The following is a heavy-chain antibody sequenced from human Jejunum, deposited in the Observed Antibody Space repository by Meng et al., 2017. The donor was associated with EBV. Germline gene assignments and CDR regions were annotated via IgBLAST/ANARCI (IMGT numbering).Heavy chain of an antibody. V-gene: IGHV7-4-1*02. Sequence: QGQRVQFGSELKKPGASVRLSCKASGYTFTDYAIIWVRQAPGQGLEWMGWINTANGNPTYAQAFTGRFVFSLDTSVNTAFLQISDLKAEDSALYYCARYSGSYSLANWGQGTLATVSS. D-gene: IGHD3-10*01. CDR3: ARYSGSYSLAN. CDR2: INTANGNP. J-gene: IGHJ4*02. CDR1: GYTFTDYA.